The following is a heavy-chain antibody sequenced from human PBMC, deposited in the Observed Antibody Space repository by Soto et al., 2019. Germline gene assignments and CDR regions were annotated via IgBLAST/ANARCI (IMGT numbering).Heavy chain of an antibody. CDR1: GDTFSDYY. J-gene: IGHJ4*02. Sequence: QVQLMQSGAEVKKPGASVKVSCKASGDTFSDYYIHWVRQAPGQGLEWMGTVNTGGGHTTYSQHFLGRVTMTRDTSTSTLHMELTSLTSEDTDVYYCARGGHVVVVTAALDYWGQGTLVTVSS. CDR3: ARGGHVVVVTAALDY. D-gene: IGHD2-21*02. V-gene: IGHV1-46*01. CDR2: VNTGGGHT.